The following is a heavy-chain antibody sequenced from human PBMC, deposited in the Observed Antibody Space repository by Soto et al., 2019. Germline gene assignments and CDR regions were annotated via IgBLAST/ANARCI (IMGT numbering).Heavy chain of an antibody. Sequence: VGSLRLSCAASGFTFSSHSMNWVLQAPGKGLEWVSSISSSSSYIYYADSVKGRFTISRDNAKNSLYLQMNSLRAEDTAVYYCATYCSSTSCAPAFDIWGQGTMVTV. CDR2: ISSSSSYI. CDR1: GFTFSSHS. D-gene: IGHD2-2*01. J-gene: IGHJ3*02. CDR3: ATYCSSTSCAPAFDI. V-gene: IGHV3-21*01.